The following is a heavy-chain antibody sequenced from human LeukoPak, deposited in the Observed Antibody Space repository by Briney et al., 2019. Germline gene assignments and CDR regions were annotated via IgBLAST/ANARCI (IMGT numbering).Heavy chain of an antibody. J-gene: IGHJ4*02. Sequence: QPGRSLRLSCAASGFTFSSYAIHWVRQAPGKGLEWVAVISYDGSNKYYADSVKGRLTISRDNSKNTLYLQMNSLRAEDAAVYYCARDVVDRQFDYWGQGTLVTVSS. V-gene: IGHV3-30*04. CDR2: ISYDGSNK. CDR3: ARDVVDRQFDY. CDR1: GFTFSSYA. D-gene: IGHD2-15*01.